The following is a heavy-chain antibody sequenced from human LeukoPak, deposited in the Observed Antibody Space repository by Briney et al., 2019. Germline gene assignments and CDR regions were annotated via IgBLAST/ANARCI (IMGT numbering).Heavy chain of an antibody. CDR3: ASPEGYSGYDHYYYGMDV. CDR1: GVTFSSYA. Sequence: SVKVSCKASGVTFSSYAISWVRQAPGQGLEWMGGIIPIFGTANYAQKFQGRVTITADKSTSTAYMELSSLRNEETAVYYCASPEGYSGYDHYYYGMDVWGKGTTVTVSS. J-gene: IGHJ6*04. D-gene: IGHD5-12*01. CDR2: IIPIFGTA. V-gene: IGHV1-69*06.